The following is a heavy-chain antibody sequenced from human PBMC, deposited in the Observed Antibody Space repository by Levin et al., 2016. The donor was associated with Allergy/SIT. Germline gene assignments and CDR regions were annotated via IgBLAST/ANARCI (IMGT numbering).Heavy chain of an antibody. D-gene: IGHD3-9*01. CDR1: GYTFANYW. CDR3: ARRIHVTGREFDI. V-gene: IGHV5-51*01. J-gene: IGHJ3*02. CDR2: IYPDDSDT. Sequence: GESLKISCKGSGYTFANYWIGWVRQMPGKGLEWMGIIYPDDSDTRYSPSFQGQVTISADTSITTAFLQWSSLKASDTAIYYCARRIHVTGREFDIWGQGTLVTVSS.